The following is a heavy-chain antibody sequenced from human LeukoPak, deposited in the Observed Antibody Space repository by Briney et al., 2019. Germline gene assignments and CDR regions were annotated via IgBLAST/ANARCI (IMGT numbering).Heavy chain of an antibody. CDR2: ISSSGGGSAI. CDR1: GFTLNSYA. J-gene: IGHJ4*02. CDR3: ARKSLAARGMDY. Sequence: PGGSLRLSCAASGFTLNSYAMNWVRQAPGKGLEWISAISSSGGGSAIFYADSVKGRFTISRDNSKNTLYLQMNSLSGEDTSVYYCARKSLAARGMDYWGQGSLVTVSS. D-gene: IGHD6-6*01. V-gene: IGHV3-23*01.